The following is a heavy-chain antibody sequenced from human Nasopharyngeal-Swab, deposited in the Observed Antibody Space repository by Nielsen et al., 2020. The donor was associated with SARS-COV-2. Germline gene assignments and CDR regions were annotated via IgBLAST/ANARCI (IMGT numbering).Heavy chain of an antibody. D-gene: IGHD6-13*01. CDR1: GYTFTGYY. CDR2: INPNSGGT. V-gene: IGHV1-2*06. Sequence: ASVKVSCKASGYTFTGYYMHWVRQAPGQGLEWMGRINPNSGGTNYAQKFQGRVTMTRDTSISTAYMELSRPRSDDTAVYYCARGREAAAGHFDYWGQGTLVTVSS. J-gene: IGHJ4*02. CDR3: ARGREAAAGHFDY.